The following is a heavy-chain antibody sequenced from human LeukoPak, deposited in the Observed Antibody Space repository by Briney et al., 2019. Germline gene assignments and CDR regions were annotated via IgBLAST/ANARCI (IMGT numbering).Heavy chain of an antibody. V-gene: IGHV1-24*01. CDR1: GYTLTELS. CDR2: FDPEDGET. J-gene: IGHJ3*02. CDR3: ATDYSSSGVDI. Sequence: ASVKVSCKVSGYTLTELSMHWVRQAPGQGLEVIGGFDPEDGETIYAQKFQGRVTMTEDTSTDTAYMELSSLRSEDTAVYYCATDYSSSGVDIWGQGTMVTVSS. D-gene: IGHD6-13*01.